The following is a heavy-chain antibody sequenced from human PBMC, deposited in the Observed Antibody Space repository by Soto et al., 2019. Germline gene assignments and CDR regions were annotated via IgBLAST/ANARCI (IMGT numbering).Heavy chain of an antibody. J-gene: IGHJ4*02. CDR2: INHSGST. CDR3: ARGRVYSSGWYGNVGFDY. D-gene: IGHD6-19*01. V-gene: IGHV4-34*01. CDR1: GGSFSGYY. Sequence: PSETLSLTCAVYGGSFSGYYWSCIRQPPGKGLEWIGEINHSGSTSYNPSLKSRVTISVDTSKNQFSLKLSSVTAADTAVYYCARGRVYSSGWYGNVGFDYWGQGTLVTV.